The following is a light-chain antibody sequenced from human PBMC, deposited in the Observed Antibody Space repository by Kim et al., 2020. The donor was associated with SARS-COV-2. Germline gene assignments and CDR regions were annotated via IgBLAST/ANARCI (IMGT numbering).Light chain of an antibody. CDR1: RTISRY. CDR2: DIF. J-gene: IGKJ4*01. CDR3: QQHSSWPLT. V-gene: IGKV3-11*01. Sequence: LSPGERATLSCRTSRTISRYLAWYQQKPGQTPRLLIYDIFNRAAGIPDRFSGSGSGTDFTLTISSLEPEDFAVYYCQQHSSWPLTFGGGTKVDIK.